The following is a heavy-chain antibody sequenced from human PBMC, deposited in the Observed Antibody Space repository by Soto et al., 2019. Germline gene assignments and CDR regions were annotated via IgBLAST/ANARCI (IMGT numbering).Heavy chain of an antibody. CDR1: DGSISSYF. Sequence: PSETLSLTCSVSDGSISSYFWTWIRRPPGKGLEWMGYVHYSGGTNYNPSLKSRVTMSVDTSNNQFSLKLSSVTAADSAVYYCARMNQLAPKRNAFDIWGQGTMVTVSS. V-gene: IGHV4-59*01. CDR3: ARMNQLAPKRNAFDI. J-gene: IGHJ3*02. D-gene: IGHD1-1*01. CDR2: VHYSGGT.